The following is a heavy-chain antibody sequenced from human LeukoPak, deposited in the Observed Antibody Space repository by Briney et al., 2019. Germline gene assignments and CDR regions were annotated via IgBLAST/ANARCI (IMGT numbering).Heavy chain of an antibody. V-gene: IGHV4-34*01. CDR1: GGSFSGYY. Sequence: SETLSLTCAVYGGSFSGYYWSWIRQPPGKGLEWIGEINHSGSTNYNPSLKSRVTMSVDTSKNQFSLKLSSVTAADTAVYYCARDLGVVIISGAFDIWGQGTMVTVSS. D-gene: IGHD3-3*01. CDR3: ARDLGVVIISGAFDI. CDR2: INHSGST. J-gene: IGHJ3*02.